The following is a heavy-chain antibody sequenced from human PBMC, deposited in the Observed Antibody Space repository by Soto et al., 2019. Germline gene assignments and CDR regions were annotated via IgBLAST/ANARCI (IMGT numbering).Heavy chain of an antibody. CDR1: GFTFSGYS. V-gene: IGHV3-21*01. CDR2: ITSSSTYI. Sequence: EVQLVESGGGLVKPGGSLRLSCAASGFTFSGYSMNWVRQAPGKGLEWVSSITSSSTYIYYADSVEGRFTISRDNAKNSLYLQMNSLRAEDTAVYYLARDQPSIAYYFDSWGQGTLVTVSS. J-gene: IGHJ4*02. CDR3: ARDQPSIAYYFDS. D-gene: IGHD3-3*02.